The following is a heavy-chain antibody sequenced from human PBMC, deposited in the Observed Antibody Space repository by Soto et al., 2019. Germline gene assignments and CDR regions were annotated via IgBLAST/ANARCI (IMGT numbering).Heavy chain of an antibody. D-gene: IGHD3-10*01. J-gene: IGHJ5*02. CDR3: ARVTSMVRGVIDNWFDP. Sequence: QVPLVQSGAEVKKPGSSVTVSCKASGGTFSSYAIHWVRQAPGQGLEWMGGIIPMYGPAKYAQRFQGRVTITADESTTTVYMELTSLTSQGTAVYYRARVTSMVRGVIDNWFDPWGHGTLVTVSS. CDR2: IIPMYGPA. V-gene: IGHV1-69*01. CDR1: GGTFSSYA.